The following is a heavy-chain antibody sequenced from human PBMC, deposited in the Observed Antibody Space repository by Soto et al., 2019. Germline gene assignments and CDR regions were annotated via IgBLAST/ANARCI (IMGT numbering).Heavy chain of an antibody. CDR2: IYSSGST. CDR1: GGAISGYY. V-gene: IGHV4-4*07. D-gene: IGHD3-3*01. J-gene: IGHJ5*02. CDR3: ARGQRFSDWFDP. Sequence: SETLSLTCTLTGGAISGYYWTWIRQSAGGGLEWIGRIYSSGSTNYNPSLKSRVTISLDTSMNHFSLRLSSVTAADTAVYYCARGQRFSDWFDPWGQGTLVTVSS.